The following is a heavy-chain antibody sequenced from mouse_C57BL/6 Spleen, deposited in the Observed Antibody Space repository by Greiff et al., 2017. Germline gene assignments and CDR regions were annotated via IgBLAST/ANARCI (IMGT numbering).Heavy chain of an antibody. CDR1: GYTFTSYW. J-gene: IGHJ2*01. Sequence: QVQLQHPGTELVKPGASVKLSCKASGYTFTSYWMHWVKQRPGQGLEWIGNINPSNGGTNYNEKFKSKATLTVDKSSSTAYMQLSSLTSEDSAVYYCAREGLRSYYFDYWGQGTTLTVSS. V-gene: IGHV1-53*01. CDR3: AREGLRSYYFDY. D-gene: IGHD1-1*01. CDR2: INPSNGGT.